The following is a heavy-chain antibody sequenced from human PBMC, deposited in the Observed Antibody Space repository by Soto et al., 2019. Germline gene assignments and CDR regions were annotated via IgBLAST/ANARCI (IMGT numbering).Heavy chain of an antibody. CDR2: VSIGGST. V-gene: IGHV3-23*04. CDR3: AKRRGAGGHFDY. Sequence: DVQLVESGGGLVQPEGSLRLSCAASGFTFSSYAMGWVRQGPGKGLEWVAVVSIGGSTHYADSVRGRFTISRDNSKNTLSLQMNSLTAEDTAVYFCAKRRGAGGHFDYWGQGALVTVSS. J-gene: IGHJ4*02. CDR1: GFTFSSYA. D-gene: IGHD2-15*01.